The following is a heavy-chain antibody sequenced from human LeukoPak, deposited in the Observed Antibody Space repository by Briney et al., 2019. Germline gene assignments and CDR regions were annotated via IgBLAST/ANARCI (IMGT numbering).Heavy chain of an antibody. V-gene: IGHV1-46*01. J-gene: IGHJ4*02. Sequence: ASVKVSCKASGYTFTSYYMHWVRQAPGQGLEWMGIINPSGGSTSYAQKFQGRVTMTRDTSISTAYMELSRLRSEDTAVYYCARDHPNTYGGFENFDYWGQGTLVTVSS. CDR2: INPSGGST. CDR1: GYTFTSYY. D-gene: IGHD4-23*01. CDR3: ARDHPNTYGGFENFDY.